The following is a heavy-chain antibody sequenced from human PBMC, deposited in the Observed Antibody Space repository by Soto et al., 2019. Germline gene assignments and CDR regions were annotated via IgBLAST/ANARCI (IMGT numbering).Heavy chain of an antibody. J-gene: IGHJ3*01. CDR1: GYTFTSYG. CDR3: ATVPRGYYDSSGYPPNDAFDL. D-gene: IGHD3-22*01. CDR2: ISAYNGNT. Sequence: ASVKVSCKASGYTFTSYGISWVRQAPGQGLEWMGWISAYNGNTNYAQKLQGRVTMTTDTSTSTAYMELRSLRSDDTAVYYCATVPRGYYDSSGYPPNDAFDLWGQGTMVT. V-gene: IGHV1-18*01.